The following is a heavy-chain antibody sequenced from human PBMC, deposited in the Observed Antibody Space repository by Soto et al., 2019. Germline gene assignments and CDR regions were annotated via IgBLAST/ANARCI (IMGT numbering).Heavy chain of an antibody. D-gene: IGHD4-4*01. CDR1: GYTFTGYY. V-gene: IGHV1-2*04. J-gene: IGHJ6*02. CDR3: ARGDTVTTFTYYYYYGMDV. Sequence: ASVKVSCKASGYTFTGYYMHWVRQAPGQGLDWMGWINPNSGGTNYAQKFQGWVTMTRDTSISTAYMELSRLRSDDTAVYYCARGDTVTTFTYYYYYGMDVWGQGTTVTVSS. CDR2: INPNSGGT.